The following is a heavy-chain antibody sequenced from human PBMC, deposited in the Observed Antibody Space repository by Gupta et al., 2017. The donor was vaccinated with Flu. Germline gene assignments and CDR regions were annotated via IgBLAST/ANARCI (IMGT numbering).Heavy chain of an antibody. D-gene: IGHD2-15*01. CDR1: GGSISSYY. V-gene: IGHV4-59*01. CDR3: ARGGSTWSRQQLMRFDP. J-gene: IGHJ5*02. CDR2: IYYSGST. Sequence: QVQLQESGPGLVKPSETLSLTCTVSGGSISSYYWSWIRQPPGKGLEWIGYIYYSGSTNYNPSLKSRVTISVDTSKNQFSLKLSSVTAADTAVYYCARGGSTWSRQQLMRFDPWGQGTLVTVSS.